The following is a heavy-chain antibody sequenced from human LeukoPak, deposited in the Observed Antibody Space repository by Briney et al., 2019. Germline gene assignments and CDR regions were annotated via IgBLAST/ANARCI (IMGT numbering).Heavy chain of an antibody. CDR2: ISGRSSNR. Sequence: GGSLRLSCAATGFSFSSYAMTWVRQSPEKGLQWVSAISGRSSNRYFADSVRGRFSISRDNSNNTLHLLMSSLRAEDTAVYFCARTSPMVRGPPPIDVFDFWGQGTVVIVSS. J-gene: IGHJ3*01. CDR3: ARTSPMVRGPPPIDVFDF. CDR1: GFSFSSYA. D-gene: IGHD3-10*01. V-gene: IGHV3-23*01.